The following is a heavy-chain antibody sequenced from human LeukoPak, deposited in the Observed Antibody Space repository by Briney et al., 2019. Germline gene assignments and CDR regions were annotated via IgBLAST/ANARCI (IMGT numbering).Heavy chain of an antibody. D-gene: IGHD6-19*01. CDR3: ARGSSGWYKTDFDY. J-gene: IGHJ4*02. V-gene: IGHV4-59*01. CDR1: GGSISSYY. CDR2: IYYSGST. Sequence: SETLSLTCTVSGGSISSYYWSWLRQPPGKGLEWIGYIYYSGSTNYNPSLKSRVPISVDTSKNQFSLKVSSVTAADTAVYYCARGSSGWYKTDFDYWGQGTLVTVSS.